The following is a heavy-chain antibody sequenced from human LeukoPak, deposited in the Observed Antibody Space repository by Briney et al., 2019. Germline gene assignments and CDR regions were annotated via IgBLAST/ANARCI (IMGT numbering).Heavy chain of an antibody. Sequence: GGSLRLSCAASGFTVSSNYMSWVRQAPGKGLEWVSVIYSGGSTYYADSVKGRFTISRDNSKNTLYLQMNSLRAEDTAVYYCARGDYYYYYMDVWGKGTTVTVSS. CDR3: ARGDYYYYYMDV. J-gene: IGHJ6*03. CDR2: IYSGGST. V-gene: IGHV3-66*02. CDR1: GFTVSSNY.